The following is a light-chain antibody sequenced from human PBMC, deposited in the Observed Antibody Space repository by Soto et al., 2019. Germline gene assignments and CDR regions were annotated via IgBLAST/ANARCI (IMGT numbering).Light chain of an antibody. CDR2: GNS. Sequence: QSVLTQPPSVSGAPGQRVTISCTGSSSNIGAGYNVHWYHQLPGTAPKLLIYGNSHRPSGVPDRFSGAKSGTSASLAITGLQAEDEADNYCQSTDPSLTVIFGGGTKLTVL. CDR3: QSTDPSLTVI. V-gene: IGLV1-40*01. CDR1: SSNIGAGYN. J-gene: IGLJ2*01.